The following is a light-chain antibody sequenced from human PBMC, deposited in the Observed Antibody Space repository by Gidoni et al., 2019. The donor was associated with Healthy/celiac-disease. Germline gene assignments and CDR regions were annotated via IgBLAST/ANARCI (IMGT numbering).Light chain of an antibody. Sequence: EIVLTQSPGTLSLSPGERATLSCRASQSVSSSYLAWYQQTPGQAPRLLIYGASSRATGIPDSFSGSGSGTDFTLTISRLEPEDFAVYYCQQYGSSPRTFGQGTKVEIK. CDR2: GAS. V-gene: IGKV3-20*01. CDR1: QSVSSSY. CDR3: QQYGSSPRT. J-gene: IGKJ1*01.